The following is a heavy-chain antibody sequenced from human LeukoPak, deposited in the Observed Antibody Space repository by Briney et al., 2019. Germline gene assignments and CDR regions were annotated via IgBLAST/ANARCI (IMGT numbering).Heavy chain of an antibody. CDR3: AKDRGGALDY. CDR1: GFTFSSYA. CDR2: ISGSGGST. D-gene: IGHD3-16*01. J-gene: IGHJ4*02. Sequence: GGSLRLSCAASGFTFSSYAMSWVRQAPGKGREWVSAISGSGGSTYYADSVKGRFTNSRDNSKNTLYLQMNSLRAEDTAVYYCAKDRGGALDYWGQGTLVTVSS. V-gene: IGHV3-23*01.